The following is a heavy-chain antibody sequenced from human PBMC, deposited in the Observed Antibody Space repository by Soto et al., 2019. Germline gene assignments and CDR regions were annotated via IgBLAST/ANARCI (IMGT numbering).Heavy chain of an antibody. Sequence: QVQLVQSGAEVKKPGSSVKVSCKASGGTFSSYTISWVRQAPGQGLEWMGRIIPILGIANYAQKFQGRVTITADKSTSTAYMELSSLRSEDTAVYYCARSLGELSLFPFDYWGQGTLVTVSS. J-gene: IGHJ4*02. CDR1: GGTFSSYT. D-gene: IGHD3-16*02. CDR3: ARSLGELSLFPFDY. CDR2: IIPILGIA. V-gene: IGHV1-69*02.